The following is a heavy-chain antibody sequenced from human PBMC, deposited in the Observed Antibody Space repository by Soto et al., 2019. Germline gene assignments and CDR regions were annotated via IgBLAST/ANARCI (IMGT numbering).Heavy chain of an antibody. CDR3: AKDGGYSAYDACDYVYDM. J-gene: IGHJ3*02. CDR1: GFSFNNYA. Sequence: EVQLLESGGGLVQPGGSLRLSCAASGFSFNNYAATWVRQAPGKGLEWVSSISFTGSRTYYADSVKGRFTISRDNSKNTVYLQMNSLRAEDTAVYYCAKDGGYSAYDACDYVYDMWGQGTMVTVSS. V-gene: IGHV3-23*01. D-gene: IGHD5-12*01. CDR2: ISFTGSRT.